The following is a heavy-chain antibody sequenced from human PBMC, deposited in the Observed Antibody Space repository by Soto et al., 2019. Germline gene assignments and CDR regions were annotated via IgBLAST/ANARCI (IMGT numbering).Heavy chain of an antibody. CDR1: GVTFKTAW. Sequence: GGSLRLSCTASGVTFKTAWMSWVRQSAGKGLEWVARIKSKTAGGTTDYAAPVKGRFAISRDDSKNIVYMQMNSLKTEDTAVYYCRTDSHINMIAVRVDSWGHGSRVTVS. CDR3: RTDSHINMIAVRVDS. D-gene: IGHD3-22*01. J-gene: IGHJ5*01. CDR2: IKSKTAGGTT. V-gene: IGHV3-15*01.